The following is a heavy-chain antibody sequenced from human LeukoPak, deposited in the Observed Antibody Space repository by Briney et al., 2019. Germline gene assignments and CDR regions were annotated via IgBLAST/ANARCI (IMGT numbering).Heavy chain of an antibody. V-gene: IGHV1-69*04. CDR1: GGTFGSYA. CDR3: VSSTSSGYYYYYYGMDV. D-gene: IGHD2-2*01. Sequence: ASVKVSCKASGGTFGSYAISWVRQAPGQGLEWMGRIIPIFGIANYAQKFQGRVTITADKSTSTAYMELSSLRSEDTAVYYCVSSTSSGYYYYYYGMDVWGQGTTVTVSS. J-gene: IGHJ6*02. CDR2: IIPIFGIA.